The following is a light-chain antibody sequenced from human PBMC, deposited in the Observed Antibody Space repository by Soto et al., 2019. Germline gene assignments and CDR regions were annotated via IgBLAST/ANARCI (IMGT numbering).Light chain of an antibody. V-gene: IGLV2-14*01. CDR1: SSDFDGNHY. Sequence: QCVLAQPASVSGSPGQSITISCNGTSSDFDGNHYVSWYQQHPGKAPKLMIYDVSNRPSGVSNRFSVSNSGHTASLPVSGLHAEQEADYYCSSYTNSSTLEVFGGGSKVTV. CDR2: DVS. CDR3: SSYTNSSTLEV. J-gene: IGLJ2*01.